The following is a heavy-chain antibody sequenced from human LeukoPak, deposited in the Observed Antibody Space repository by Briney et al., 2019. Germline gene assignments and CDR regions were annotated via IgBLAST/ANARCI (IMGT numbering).Heavy chain of an antibody. CDR3: SRIKYGGNSGYHFDY. CDR2: IGDSGNGG. V-gene: IGHV3-23*01. D-gene: IGHD4-23*01. Sequence: PGGSLRLSCSASGFNFNYFAMSWVRQAPGKRLEWVSTIGDSGNGGSYADSVRGRFTISRDNSKNMVYLQMHSLRVDDSAVYYCSRIKYGGNSGYHFDYWGQGTLVTVSS. CDR1: GFNFNYFA. J-gene: IGHJ4*02.